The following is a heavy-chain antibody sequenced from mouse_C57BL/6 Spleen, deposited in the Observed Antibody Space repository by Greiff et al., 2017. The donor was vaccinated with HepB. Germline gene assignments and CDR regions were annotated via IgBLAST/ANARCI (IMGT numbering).Heavy chain of an antibody. D-gene: IGHD1-1*01. CDR3: AGHYGSSLYYFDY. CDR2: ISDGGSYT. J-gene: IGHJ2*01. CDR1: GFTFSSYA. V-gene: IGHV5-4*01. Sequence: EVQRVESGGGLVKPGGSLKLSCAASGFTFSSYAMSWVRQTPEKRLEWVATISDGGSYTYYPDNVKGRFTISRDNAKNNLYLQMSHLKSEDTAMYYCAGHYGSSLYYFDYWGQGTTLTVSS.